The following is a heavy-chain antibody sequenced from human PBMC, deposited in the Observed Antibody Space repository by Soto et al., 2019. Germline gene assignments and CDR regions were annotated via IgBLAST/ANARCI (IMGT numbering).Heavy chain of an antibody. CDR1: GFTVSDHY. Sequence: EVQLVDSGGGLVQPGGSLRLSCAASGFTVSDHYMDWVRQAPGKGLEWVGRTRNKANSYTTEYAASVKGRFTISRDDSKNSLYLQMNSLKTEATAVYYCARGAPPFDSWGQGTLVTVSS. V-gene: IGHV3-72*01. CDR2: TRNKANSYTT. J-gene: IGHJ4*02. CDR3: ARGAPPFDS.